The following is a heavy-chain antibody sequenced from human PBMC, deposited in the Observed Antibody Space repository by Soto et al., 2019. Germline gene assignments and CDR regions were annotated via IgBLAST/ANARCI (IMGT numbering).Heavy chain of an antibody. Sequence: QVQLQESGPGLVKPSETLSLTCTVSGGSISSYYWSWIRQPAGKGLEWIGRIYTSGSTNYNPSLKSRVTMSVDTSKNQFSLKLSSVTAADPAVYYCAREGIVATSEGLNKWGQGTLVTVSS. CDR2: IYTSGST. CDR1: GGSISSYY. D-gene: IGHD5-12*01. J-gene: IGHJ4*02. CDR3: AREGIVATSEGLNK. V-gene: IGHV4-4*07.